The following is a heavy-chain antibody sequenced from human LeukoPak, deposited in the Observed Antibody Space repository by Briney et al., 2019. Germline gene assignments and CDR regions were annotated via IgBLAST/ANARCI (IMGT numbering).Heavy chain of an antibody. CDR3: PKANEFWSGPDAFDI. D-gene: IGHD3-3*01. V-gene: IGHV3-30*02. CDR2: IHYDGSNK. CDR1: GFTFSRYG. J-gene: IGHJ3*02. Sequence: GGSLRLSCAASGFTFSRYGMHWVRQAPGKGLEWVTFIHYDGSNKYYADSVKGRFTISRDSSENTLYLQMNSLTAEDTAVYYCPKANEFWSGPDAFDIWGQGTMVTVSS.